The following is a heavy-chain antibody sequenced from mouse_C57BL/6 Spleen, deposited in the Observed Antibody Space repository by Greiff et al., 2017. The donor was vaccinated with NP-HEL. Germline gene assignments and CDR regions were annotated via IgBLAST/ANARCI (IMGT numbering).Heavy chain of an antibody. CDR1: GYAFSSSW. D-gene: IGHD1-1*01. CDR2: IYPGDGDT. CDR3: ARLPRSYYAMDY. Sequence: VQLQQSGPELVKPGASVKISCKASGYAFSSSWMNWVKQRPGKGLEWIGRIYPGDGDTNYNGKFKGKATLTADKSSSTAYMQLSSLTSEDSAVYFCARLPRSYYAMDYWGQGTSVTVSS. V-gene: IGHV1-82*01. J-gene: IGHJ4*01.